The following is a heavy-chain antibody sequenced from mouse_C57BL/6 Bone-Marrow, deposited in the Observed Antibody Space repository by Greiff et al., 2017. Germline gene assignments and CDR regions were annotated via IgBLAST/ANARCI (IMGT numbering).Heavy chain of an antibody. V-gene: IGHV14-4*01. J-gene: IGHJ3*01. D-gene: IGHD2-4*01. Sequence: VQLQQSGAELVRPGASVKLSCTASGFNIKDDYMHWVKQRPEQGLEWIGWIDPEHGDTEYASKFQGKATITADTSSNTAYLQLSRLTAEDTAVSVCTTLYDYGGEPWIAYWGQGTLVTVSA. CDR2: IDPEHGDT. CDR1: GFNIKDDY. CDR3: TTLYDYGGEPWIAY.